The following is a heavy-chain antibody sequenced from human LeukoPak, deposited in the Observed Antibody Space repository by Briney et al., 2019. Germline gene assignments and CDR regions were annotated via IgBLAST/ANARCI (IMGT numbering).Heavy chain of an antibody. V-gene: IGHV1-18*01. D-gene: IGHD5-12*01. CDR3: ARDRGIVDIVATNPFDY. CDR1: GGTFSSYA. J-gene: IGHJ4*02. CDR2: ISAYNGNT. Sequence: GASVKVSCKASGGTFSSYAISWVRQAPGQGLEWMGWISAYNGNTNYAQKLQGRVTMTTDTSTSTAYMELRSLRSDDTAVYYCARDRGIVDIVATNPFDYWGQGTLVTVSS.